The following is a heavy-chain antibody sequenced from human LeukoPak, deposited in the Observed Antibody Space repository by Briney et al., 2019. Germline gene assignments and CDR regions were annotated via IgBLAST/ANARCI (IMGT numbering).Heavy chain of an antibody. Sequence: ASVKVSCKASGYTFTSYGISWVRQAPGQGLEWMGWISAYNGNTNYAQKLQGRVTMTTDTSTSTAHMELRSLRSDDTAVYYCARDPLYSSSWPFDYWGQGTLVTVSS. D-gene: IGHD6-13*01. CDR2: ISAYNGNT. CDR3: ARDPLYSSSWPFDY. J-gene: IGHJ4*02. V-gene: IGHV1-18*01. CDR1: GYTFTSYG.